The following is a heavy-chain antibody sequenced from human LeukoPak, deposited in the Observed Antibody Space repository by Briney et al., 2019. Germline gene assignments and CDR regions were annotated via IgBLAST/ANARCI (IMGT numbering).Heavy chain of an antibody. CDR1: GGSISSGGYY. CDR2: IYYSGST. V-gene: IGHV4-31*03. CDR3: ARNPYYDFWSGYGKFDY. Sequence: PSQTLSLTCTVSGGSISSGGYYWSWIRQHPGKGLEWIGYIYYSGSTNYNPSLKSRVTISVDTSKNQFSLKLSSVTAADTAVYYCARNPYYDFWSGYGKFDYWGQGTLVTVSS. J-gene: IGHJ4*02. D-gene: IGHD3-3*01.